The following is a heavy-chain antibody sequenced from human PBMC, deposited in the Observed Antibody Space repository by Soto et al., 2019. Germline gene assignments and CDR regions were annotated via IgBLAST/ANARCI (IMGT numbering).Heavy chain of an antibody. D-gene: IGHD6-19*01. Sequence: GGSLRLSCAASGFTFSSYGMHWVRQAPGKGLEWVAVISYDGSNKYYADSVKGRFTISRDNSKNTLYLQMNSLRAEDTAVYYCAKSSSGHLFDYWGQGTLVTVSS. J-gene: IGHJ4*02. CDR1: GFTFSSYG. V-gene: IGHV3-30*18. CDR2: ISYDGSNK. CDR3: AKSSSGHLFDY.